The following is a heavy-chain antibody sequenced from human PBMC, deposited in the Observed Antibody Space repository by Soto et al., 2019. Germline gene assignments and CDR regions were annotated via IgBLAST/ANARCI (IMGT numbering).Heavy chain of an antibody. CDR2: IIPVFGST. D-gene: IGHD3-16*01. J-gene: IGHJ4*02. Sequence: QGQLVQSGPEVQKPGSSVKVSCKDSGGLFSSFAISWVRQAPGQGLEWLGGIIPVFGSTNYAEKFQGRVTITADESTNTAYMELTSLTSGDTSMYYCARGGGPYVWFNEFWGQGTLVTVSS. CDR3: ARGGGPYVWFNEF. V-gene: IGHV1-69*01. CDR1: GGLFSSFA.